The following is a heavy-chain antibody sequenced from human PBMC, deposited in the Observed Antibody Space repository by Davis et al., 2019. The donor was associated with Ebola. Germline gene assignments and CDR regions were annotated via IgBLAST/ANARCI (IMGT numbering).Heavy chain of an antibody. CDR3: ARDEGDYGDLLYYYYMDV. CDR2: ISSSSSYI. Sequence: GGSLRLSCAASGFTFSSYSMNWVRQAPGKGLEWVSSISSSSSYIYYADSVKGRFTISRDNAKNSLYLQMNSLRAEDTAVYYCARDEGDYGDLLYYYYMDVWGKGTTVTVSS. J-gene: IGHJ6*03. V-gene: IGHV3-21*01. CDR1: GFTFSSYS. D-gene: IGHD4-17*01.